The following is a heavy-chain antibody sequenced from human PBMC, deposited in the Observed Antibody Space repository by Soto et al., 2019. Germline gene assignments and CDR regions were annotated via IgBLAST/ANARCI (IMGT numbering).Heavy chain of an antibody. J-gene: IGHJ5*02. V-gene: IGHV3-30*18. Sequence: GGSLRLSCAASGFTFSNYAMNWVRQAPGKGLEWVAVISYDGSNKYYADSVKGRFTISRDNSKNTLYLQMNSLRAEDTAVYYCAKDYGYCSGGSCYSSGWFDPWGQGTLVTVSS. CDR3: AKDYGYCSGGSCYSSGWFDP. D-gene: IGHD2-15*01. CDR2: ISYDGSNK. CDR1: GFTFSNYA.